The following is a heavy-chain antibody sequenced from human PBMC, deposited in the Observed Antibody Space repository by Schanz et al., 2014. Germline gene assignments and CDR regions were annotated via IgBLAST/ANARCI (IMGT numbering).Heavy chain of an antibody. V-gene: IGHV3-74*01. CDR3: AGGKTTGLAY. CDR1: GLTLSDYW. D-gene: IGHD4-4*01. J-gene: IGHJ4*02. Sequence: EVQLVESGGGLVQPGGSLSLSCAASGLTLSDYWMHWVRQAPGKGPEWISHIRADGRMTNYAASVEGRFTISRDVAKNTLYLQMFSLRAEDMGVYYCAGGKTTGLAYWGPGNLVTVSS. CDR2: IRADGRMT.